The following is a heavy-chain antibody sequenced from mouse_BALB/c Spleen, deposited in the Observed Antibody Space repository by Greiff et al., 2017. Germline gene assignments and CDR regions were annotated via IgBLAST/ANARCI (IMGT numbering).Heavy chain of an antibody. CDR1: GFTFSSYT. V-gene: IGHV5-6-4*01. Sequence: EVQLVESGGGLVKPGGSLKLSCAASGFTFSSYTMSWVRQTPEKRLEWVATISSGGSYTYYPDSVKGRFTISRDNAKNTLYLQMSSLKSEDTAMYYCTRRNWAWFAYWGQGTLVTVSA. D-gene: IGHD4-1*02. CDR2: ISSGGSYT. J-gene: IGHJ3*01. CDR3: TRRNWAWFAY.